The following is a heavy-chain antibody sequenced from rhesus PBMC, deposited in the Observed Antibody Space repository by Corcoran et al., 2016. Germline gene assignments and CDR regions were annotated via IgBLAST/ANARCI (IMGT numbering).Heavy chain of an antibody. CDR2: IYGSSGST. CDR3: ARGAAAGFDY. Sequence: QVQLQESGPGVVQPSATLSLPCAVSGYSISSGYAWSWLRQPPAKGLEWIGYIYGSSGSTNYNPSLKKRVTISKDTSKNQFSLKRSSVTAADTAVYYCARGAAAGFDYWGQGVLVTVSS. V-gene: IGHV4-127*01. D-gene: IGHD6-25*01. J-gene: IGHJ4*01. CDR1: GYSISSGYA.